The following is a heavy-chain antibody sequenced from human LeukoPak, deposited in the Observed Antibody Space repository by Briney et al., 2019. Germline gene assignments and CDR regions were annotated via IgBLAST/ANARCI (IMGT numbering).Heavy chain of an antibody. D-gene: IGHD3-10*01. Sequence: GGSLRLSCAASGFTFSSYAMHWVRQAPGKGLEWVTYLSYDGVNAFYADSVKGRFTISRDTAGGMVYLQMDNLRVEDTAVYYCARGGRRDGTVSTYYFYAMDVWGQGTAVTVSS. J-gene: IGHJ6*02. CDR2: LSYDGVNA. CDR3: ARGGRRDGTVSTYYFYAMDV. CDR1: GFTFSSYA. V-gene: IGHV3-30*04.